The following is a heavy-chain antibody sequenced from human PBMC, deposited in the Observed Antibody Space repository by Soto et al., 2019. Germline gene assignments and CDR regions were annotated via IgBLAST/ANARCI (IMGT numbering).Heavy chain of an antibody. Sequence: PSETLSLTCSVSGDSITSNNWWSWVRQPPGKGLEWIGEIYQSGTTNYNPSLKSRVTMSVDTSKNQFSLKLSSVTAADTAVYYCARERYSYGPVYYYYGMDVWGQGTTVTVSS. CDR2: IYQSGTT. J-gene: IGHJ6*02. D-gene: IGHD5-18*01. CDR3: ARERYSYGPVYYYYGMDV. CDR1: GDSITSNNW. V-gene: IGHV4-4*02.